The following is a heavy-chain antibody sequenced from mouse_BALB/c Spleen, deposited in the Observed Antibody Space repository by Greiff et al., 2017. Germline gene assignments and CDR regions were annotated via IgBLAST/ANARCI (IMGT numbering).Heavy chain of an antibody. V-gene: IGHV7-3*02. CDR2: IRNKANGYTT. CDR1: GFTFTDYY. Sequence: EVQLVESGGGLVQPGGSLRLSCATSGFTFTDYYMSWVRQPPGKALEWLGFIRNKANGYTTEYSASVKGRFTISRDNSQSILYLQMNTLRAEDSATYCCARDSRRAMDYWGQGTSVTVSS. J-gene: IGHJ4*01. CDR3: ARDSRRAMDY.